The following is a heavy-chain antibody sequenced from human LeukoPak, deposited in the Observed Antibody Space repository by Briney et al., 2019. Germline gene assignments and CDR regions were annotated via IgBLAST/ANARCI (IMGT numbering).Heavy chain of an antibody. V-gene: IGHV3-23*01. J-gene: IGHJ4*02. Sequence: SGGSLRLSCAASGFTFSNYAMSWVRQAPGKGLEWVSGLSGSGHSTYYADSVKGRFTISRDNSKNTLYLQMNSLRAEDTAVYYCARRGYYDSSGYFDYLGQGTLVTVSS. CDR3: ARRGYYDSSGYFDY. D-gene: IGHD3-22*01. CDR2: LSGSGHST. CDR1: GFTFSNYA.